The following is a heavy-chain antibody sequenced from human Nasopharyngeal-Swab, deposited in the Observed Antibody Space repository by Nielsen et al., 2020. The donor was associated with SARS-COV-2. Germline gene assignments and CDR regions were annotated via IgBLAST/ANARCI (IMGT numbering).Heavy chain of an antibody. CDR3: TTDYYFDY. CDR2: IGDKDHNYAT. CDR1: GFIFSGSA. J-gene: IGHJ4*02. Sequence: GESPKISCAASGFIFSGSAMHWVRQASGKGLEWVGRIGDKDHNYATTYGAAVKGRFTISRDDSKTTAFLQMDSLKTEDTALYYCTTDYYFDYWGQGTLVTVSS. V-gene: IGHV3-73*01.